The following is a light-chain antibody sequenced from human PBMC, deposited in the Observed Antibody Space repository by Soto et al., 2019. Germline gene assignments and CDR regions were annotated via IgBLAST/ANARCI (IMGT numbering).Light chain of an antibody. CDR2: WSS. J-gene: IGKJ1*01. Sequence: DIVMTQSPDSLAVSLGERATINCKSSQRVLYSSNKKNYLAWYQQKSGQSPKVLIYWSSTRESGVPDRFSCSGSGTDFTLTISSLQAEDAAVYYCQQSYSTPRTFGQGTKVEIK. V-gene: IGKV4-1*01. CDR1: QRVLYSSNKKNY. CDR3: QQSYSTPRT.